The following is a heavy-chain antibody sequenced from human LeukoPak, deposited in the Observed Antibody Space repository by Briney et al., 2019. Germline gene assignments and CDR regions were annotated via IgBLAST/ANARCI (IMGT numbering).Heavy chain of an antibody. V-gene: IGHV5-51*01. CDR3: ARQPGGHYASDY. Sequence: GESLKISCKGSGYSFTSYYIAWVRRMPGKGLEWMGIIYPGDSNTRYSPSFQGQVTISVDKSITTAHLQWSSLKASDTAMYYCARQPGGHYASDYWGQGTLVTVSS. CDR1: GYSFTSYY. D-gene: IGHD2-2*01. J-gene: IGHJ4*02. CDR2: IYPGDSNT.